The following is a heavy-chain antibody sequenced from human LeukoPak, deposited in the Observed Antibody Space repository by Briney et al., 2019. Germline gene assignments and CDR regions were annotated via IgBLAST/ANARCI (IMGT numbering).Heavy chain of an antibody. Sequence: PSETLSLTCAVYGGSFGGYYWSWIRQPPGKGLEWIGEINHSGSTNYNPSLKSRVTISVDTSKNQFSLKLSSVTAADTAVYYCARGLAAIDYWGQGTLVTVSS. CDR3: ARGLAAIDY. CDR2: INHSGST. CDR1: GGSFGGYY. D-gene: IGHD2-15*01. J-gene: IGHJ4*02. V-gene: IGHV4-34*01.